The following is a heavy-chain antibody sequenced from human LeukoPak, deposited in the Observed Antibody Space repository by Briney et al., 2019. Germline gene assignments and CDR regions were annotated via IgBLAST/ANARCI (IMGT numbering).Heavy chain of an antibody. V-gene: IGHV4-59*01. Sequence: SETLSLTCTVSGGSISSYYWSWIRQPPGKGLEWIGYIYYSGSTNYNPSLKSRVTISVDTSKNQFSLKPSSVTAADTAVYYCARYSSSIEIYFDYWGQGTLVTVSS. CDR3: ARYSSSIEIYFDY. CDR1: GGSISSYY. J-gene: IGHJ4*02. D-gene: IGHD6-6*01. CDR2: IYYSGST.